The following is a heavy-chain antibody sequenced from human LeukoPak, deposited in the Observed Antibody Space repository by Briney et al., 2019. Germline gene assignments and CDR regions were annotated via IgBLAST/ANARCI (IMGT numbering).Heavy chain of an antibody. CDR1: GVNFDDYA. CDR3: AKDIVGTVAGSTFDY. Sequence: GGSPRLSCAASGVNFDDYAMHWVRQSPGTGLQWVAGLNWDSRSMAYADSVRGRFTISRDNSKNSLYLQMNSLRTEDTALYYCAKDIVGTVAGSTFDYWGQGTLVTVSS. CDR2: LNWDSRSM. J-gene: IGHJ4*02. V-gene: IGHV3-9*01. D-gene: IGHD6-19*01.